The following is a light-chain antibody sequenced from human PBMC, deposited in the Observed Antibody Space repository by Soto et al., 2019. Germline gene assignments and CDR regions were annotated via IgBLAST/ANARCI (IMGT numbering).Light chain of an antibody. V-gene: IGKV3-11*01. Sequence: EIVLTQSPGTLSLSPGDRATLSCRASQSVGSSLAWYQQKPGQAPRLLIWDVSNRATGILARFSGSRSATDFTLTISSLEPEDLAVYYCQQRGAWPLTFGGLTRVEIK. CDR1: QSVGSS. CDR2: DVS. J-gene: IGKJ4*01. CDR3: QQRGAWPLT.